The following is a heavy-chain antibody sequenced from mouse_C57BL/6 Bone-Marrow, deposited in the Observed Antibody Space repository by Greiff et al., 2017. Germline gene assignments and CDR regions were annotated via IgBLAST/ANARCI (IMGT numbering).Heavy chain of an antibody. CDR1: GYTFTTYP. CDR3: AIYYGYDWFAY. V-gene: IGHV1-47*01. Sequence: VQLVESGAELVKPGASVKMSCKASGYTFTTYPIEWMKQNHGKSLEWIGNFHPYNDDTKYNEKFKGKATLTVEKSSSTVYLERSRLTSDDSAVYYCAIYYGYDWFAYWGQGTLVTVSA. CDR2: FHPYNDDT. J-gene: IGHJ3*01. D-gene: IGHD2-2*01.